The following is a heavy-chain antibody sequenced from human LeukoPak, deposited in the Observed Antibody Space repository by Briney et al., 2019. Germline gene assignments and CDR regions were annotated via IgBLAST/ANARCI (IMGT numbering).Heavy chain of an antibody. CDR1: GFTFSSYG. D-gene: IGHD6-13*01. V-gene: IGHV3-30*02. CDR3: AKEPYSSSWYISY. Sequence: PGGSLRLSCAASGFTFSSYGMHWVRQGPGKGLEWVAFIRYDGSNKYYADSVKGRFTIYRDNSKNTLYLQMNSLRAEDTAVYYCAKEPYSSSWYISYWGQGTLVTVCS. J-gene: IGHJ4*02. CDR2: IRYDGSNK.